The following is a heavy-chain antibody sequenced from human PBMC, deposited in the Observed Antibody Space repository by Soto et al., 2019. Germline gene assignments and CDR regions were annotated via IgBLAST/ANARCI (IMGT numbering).Heavy chain of an antibody. CDR1: GGTFSDSA. CDR2: LVPMFRTA. CDR3: ASGLGGSYFPFDV. J-gene: IGHJ4*02. V-gene: IGHV1-69*12. D-gene: IGHD1-26*01. Sequence: QVHLVQSGAEVKKPGSSVKVSCKTSGGTFSDSAINWLRQTPGQGLEWMGGLVPMFRTANYAPNLQGRVSITADESTSTVFMDLSSLTFEDTAVYSCASGLGGSYFPFDVWGQGTLVTVSS.